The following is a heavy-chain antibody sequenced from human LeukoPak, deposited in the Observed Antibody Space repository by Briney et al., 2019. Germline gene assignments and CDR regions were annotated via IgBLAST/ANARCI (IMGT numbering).Heavy chain of an antibody. J-gene: IGHJ4*02. CDR3: ARHLVATISVFES. Sequence: SETLSLTCTVSGDSMNNYYWSWIRQPPGKGLEWIGYISCSGTTRYHPSLNSRVTISVNMSKKQFSLWLKSVTAADTAVYYCARHLVATISVFESWGQGALVTVSS. D-gene: IGHD3-3*01. V-gene: IGHV4-59*08. CDR2: ISCSGTT. CDR1: GDSMNNYY.